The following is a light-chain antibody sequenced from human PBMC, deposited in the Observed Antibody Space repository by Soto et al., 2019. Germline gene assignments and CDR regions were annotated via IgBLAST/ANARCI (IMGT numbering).Light chain of an antibody. V-gene: IGKV1D-16*01. Sequence: DLQMTQSPSSLTASVGDRVTITCRASQGISIWLAWYQQKPEEAPKSLIYEASSLQDGVPSRFSGSGSGTEFTLTISSLQPEDFATYYCQQYNTYPLTFGGGTKVEIK. CDR3: QQYNTYPLT. CDR2: EAS. CDR1: QGISIW. J-gene: IGKJ4*01.